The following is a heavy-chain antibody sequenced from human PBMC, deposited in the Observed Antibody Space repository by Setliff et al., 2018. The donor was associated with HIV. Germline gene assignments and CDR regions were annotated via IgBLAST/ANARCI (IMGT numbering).Heavy chain of an antibody. D-gene: IGHD5-12*01. CDR1: GGSISSSNW. V-gene: IGHV4-4*02. CDR3: ARPSVRMARNWYDYGY. J-gene: IGHJ4*02. Sequence: SETLSLTCAVSGGSISSSNWWSRVRQPPGKGLEWIGEIYPSGSTNYNPSLKSRVTISVDTSKNQFSLKLSSVTAADTAVYYCARPSVRMARNWYDYGYWGQGTLVTVSS. CDR2: IYPSGST.